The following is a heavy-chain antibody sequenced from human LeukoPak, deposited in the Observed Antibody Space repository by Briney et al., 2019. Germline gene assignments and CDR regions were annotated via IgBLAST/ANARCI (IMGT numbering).Heavy chain of an antibody. Sequence: ASVKVSCKASGYTFTSYGISWVRQAPGQGLEWMGWISAYNGNTNYAQKLQGRVTMTTDTSTSTAYMELRRLRSDDTAVYYCARAPGYCSSTSCSGYYYYMDVWGKGTTVTVSS. D-gene: IGHD2-2*01. V-gene: IGHV1-18*01. CDR2: ISAYNGNT. CDR1: GYTFTSYG. CDR3: ARAPGYCSSTSCSGYYYYMDV. J-gene: IGHJ6*03.